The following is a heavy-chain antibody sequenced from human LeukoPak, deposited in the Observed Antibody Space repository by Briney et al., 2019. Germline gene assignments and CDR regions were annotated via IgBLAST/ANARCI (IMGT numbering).Heavy chain of an antibody. CDR2: INHSGST. J-gene: IGHJ4*02. D-gene: IGHD3-10*01. CDR1: GGSFSGYY. CDR3: ARGSRVVRGTRPWYFDY. V-gene: IGHV4-34*01. Sequence: SETLSLTCAVYGGSFSGYYWSWIRQPPGKGLEWIGEINHSGSTNYNPSLKSRVTISVDTSKNQFSLKLSSVTAADTAVYYCARGSRVVRGTRPWYFDYWGQGTLVTVSS.